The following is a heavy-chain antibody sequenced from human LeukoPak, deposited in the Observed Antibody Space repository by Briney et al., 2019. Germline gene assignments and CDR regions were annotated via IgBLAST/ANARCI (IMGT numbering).Heavy chain of an antibody. J-gene: IGHJ3*02. D-gene: IGHD1-26*01. V-gene: IGHV4-59*01. CDR2: IYYSGST. CDR1: GGSISSYY. CDR3: ARGGSYSGVAFDI. Sequence: TSETLSLTCTVSGGSISSYYWSWIRQPPGKGLEWIGYIYYSGSTNYNPSLQSRVTISVDTSKNQFSLKLSSVTAADTAVYYCARGGSYSGVAFDIWGQGTMVTVSS.